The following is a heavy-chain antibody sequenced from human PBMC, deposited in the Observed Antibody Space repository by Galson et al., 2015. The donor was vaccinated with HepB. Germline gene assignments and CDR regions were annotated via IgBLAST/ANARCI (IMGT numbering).Heavy chain of an antibody. CDR2: TSSSGSSK. V-gene: IGHV3-48*01. CDR1: GFTFSSYS. CDR3: ARRGGRRDEDN. D-gene: IGHD5-24*01. J-gene: IGHJ4*02. Sequence: SLRLSCAASGFTFSSYSMNWVRQAPGRGLEWVSYTSSSGSSKTYADSVEGRFTVSRDNVKNLLYLQMNSLRAEDTALYYCARRGGRRDEDNWGQGTLVTVSS.